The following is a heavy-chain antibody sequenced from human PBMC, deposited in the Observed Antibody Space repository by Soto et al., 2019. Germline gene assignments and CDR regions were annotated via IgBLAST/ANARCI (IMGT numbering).Heavy chain of an antibody. D-gene: IGHD3-22*01. CDR1: GYTFTSYY. V-gene: IGHV1-46*01. CDR3: AREAGPYYYDSSGSNGAFDI. CDR2: INPSGGST. J-gene: IGHJ3*02. Sequence: QVQLVQSGAEVKKPGASVKVSCKASGYTFTSYYMHWVRQAPGQGLEWMGIINPSGGSTSYAQKFQGRVTTTRDTSTSTVYMELSRLRSEDTAVYYCAREAGPYYYDSSGSNGAFDIWGQGTMVTVSS.